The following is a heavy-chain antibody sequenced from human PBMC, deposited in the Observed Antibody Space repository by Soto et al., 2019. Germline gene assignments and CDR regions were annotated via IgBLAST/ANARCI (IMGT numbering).Heavy chain of an antibody. V-gene: IGHV3-23*01. Sequence: EVQLLESGGGLVQPGGSLRLSCAASGFTFSSYAMSWVRQAPGKGLEWVSAISGSGASTYYANSVKGRFTISRDNSKNSRNLQMSSLRAEGTAVYACAKVLGSSGWVYWYCDLWGRGTLVTVSS. D-gene: IGHD6-19*01. J-gene: IGHJ2*01. CDR3: AKVLGSSGWVYWYCDL. CDR1: GFTFSSYA. CDR2: ISGSGAST.